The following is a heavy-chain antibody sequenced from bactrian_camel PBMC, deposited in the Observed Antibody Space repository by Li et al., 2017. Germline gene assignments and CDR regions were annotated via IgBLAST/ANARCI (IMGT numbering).Heavy chain of an antibody. CDR2: IYPQTGST. CDR1: GYTDSSYT. Sequence: VQLVESGGGSVQPGGSLRLSCSASGYTDSSYTVGWFRQAPGTEREWVATIYPQTGSTHYAATVKGRFTISQDRAKNTVYLQMNSLKPEDTAMYYCAALGAAMAAIQAIDVKPGFGYWGPGTQVTVS. D-gene: IGHD3*01. CDR3: AALGAAMAAIQAIDVKPGFGY. J-gene: IGHJ6*01. V-gene: IGHV3S31*01.